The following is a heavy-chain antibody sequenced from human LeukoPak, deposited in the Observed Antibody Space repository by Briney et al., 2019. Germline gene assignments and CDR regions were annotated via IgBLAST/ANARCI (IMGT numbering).Heavy chain of an antibody. CDR3: VVAGTTFDYLDY. V-gene: IGHV1-2*02. CDR1: GYTFTGYD. CDR2: INPSRSSI. Sequence: ASVKVSCKASGYTFTGYDMHWVRQAPGQGLEWMGWINPSRSSISYAQRFQGRVTMTRDTSSSTAYMEVNSLRSDDTAVYYCVVAGTTFDYLDYWGQGTLVTVSS. D-gene: IGHD6-19*01. J-gene: IGHJ4*02.